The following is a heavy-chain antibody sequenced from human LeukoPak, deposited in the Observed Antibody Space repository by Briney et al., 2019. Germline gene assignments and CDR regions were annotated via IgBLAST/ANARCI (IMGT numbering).Heavy chain of an antibody. J-gene: IGHJ6*02. CDR3: ARASGVPAAMDYYGMDV. Sequence: GSSVKVSCKASGGTFSSYAISWVRQAPVQGLEWMGRIIPIFGIANYAQKFQGRVTITADKYTSTAYMELSSLRSEDTAVYYCARASGVPAAMDYYGMDVWGQGTTVTVSS. CDR2: IIPIFGIA. D-gene: IGHD2-2*01. V-gene: IGHV1-69*04. CDR1: GGTFSSYA.